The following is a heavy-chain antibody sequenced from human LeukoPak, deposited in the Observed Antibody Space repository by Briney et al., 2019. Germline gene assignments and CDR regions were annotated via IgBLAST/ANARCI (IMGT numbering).Heavy chain of an antibody. CDR1: GFTFSSYG. CDR2: IRYGGSNK. D-gene: IGHD2-15*01. J-gene: IGHJ5*02. CDR3: AKDAVVVAATANWFDP. Sequence: GGSLRLSCAASGFTFSSYGMHWVRQAPGKGLEWVAFIRYGGSNKYYADSVKGRFTISRDNSKNTLYLQMNSLRAEDTAVYYCAKDAVVVAATANWFDPWGQGTLVTVSS. V-gene: IGHV3-30*02.